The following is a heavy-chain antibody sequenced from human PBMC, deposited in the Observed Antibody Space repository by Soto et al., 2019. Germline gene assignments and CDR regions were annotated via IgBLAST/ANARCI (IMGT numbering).Heavy chain of an antibody. CDR2: IYYSGST. Sequence: QVQLQESGPGLVKPSQTLSLTCTVSGGSISSGGYYWSWIRQHPGKGLEWIGYIYYSGSTYYNPSLKSRVTISVDTSKNQFSLKLSSVTAADTAVYYCARASRYYYGSGSQTGGMDVWGQGTTVTVSS. CDR1: GGSISSGGYY. V-gene: IGHV4-31*03. J-gene: IGHJ6*02. CDR3: ARASRYYYGSGSQTGGMDV. D-gene: IGHD3-10*01.